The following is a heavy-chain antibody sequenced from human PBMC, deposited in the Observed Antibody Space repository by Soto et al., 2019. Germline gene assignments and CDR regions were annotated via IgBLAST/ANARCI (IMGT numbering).Heavy chain of an antibody. D-gene: IGHD3-10*01. CDR3: ARAYYYGSGSQYYFDY. CDR1: GGTFSSYT. Sequence: QVQLVQSGAEVKKPGSSVQVSCKASGGTFSSYTISWVRQAPGQGLEWMGRIIPILGIANYAQKFQGRVTITADKSTSTAYMELSSLRSEDTAVYYCARAYYYGSGSQYYFDYWGQGTLVTVSS. V-gene: IGHV1-69*02. CDR2: IIPILGIA. J-gene: IGHJ4*02.